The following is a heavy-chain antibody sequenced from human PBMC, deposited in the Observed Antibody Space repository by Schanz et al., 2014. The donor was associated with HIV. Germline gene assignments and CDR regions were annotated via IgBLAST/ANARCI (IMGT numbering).Heavy chain of an antibody. CDR2: INAYNGNT. V-gene: IGHV1-18*01. CDR1: GSTFPDLD. J-gene: IGHJ6*02. D-gene: IGHD3-9*01. Sequence: LVQSGAEVKRPGASVTVSCTAAGSTFPDLDVNWVRQAPGQGLEWMGWINAYNGNTHYAQKFQGRVTMTTDTSTSTAYMELRNLRSDDTAVYFCARSNYDILRARAYYYYYGLDVWGQGTTVTVSS. CDR3: ARSNYDILRARAYYYYYGLDV.